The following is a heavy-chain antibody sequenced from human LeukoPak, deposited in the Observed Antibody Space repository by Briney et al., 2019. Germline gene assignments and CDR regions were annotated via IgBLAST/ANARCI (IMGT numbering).Heavy chain of an antibody. J-gene: IGHJ5*02. Sequence: GGSLRLSCAASGFTFSSYAMSWVRQAPGKGLEWVSTISGGGVTTYYADSAKGRLTISRDNSKHTVSLQMNSLRDDDTAVYFCARESPVAAVGRSWFDPWGQGTLVTVSS. CDR2: ISGGGVTT. V-gene: IGHV3-23*01. D-gene: IGHD6-13*01. CDR1: GFTFSSYA. CDR3: ARESPVAAVGRSWFDP.